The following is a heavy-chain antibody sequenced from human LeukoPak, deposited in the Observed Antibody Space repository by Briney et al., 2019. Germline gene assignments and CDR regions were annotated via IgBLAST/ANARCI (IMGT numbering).Heavy chain of an antibody. D-gene: IGHD3-3*01. Sequence: GGSLRLSCAASGFTFSSYAMSWVRQAPGKGLEWVSFISPSSDRTSNADSVEGRFTISRDNTRNTLYLQMNSLRDEDTGVYYCAIMHGYYVWVQWGQGTLVTVSS. CDR2: ISPSSDRT. J-gene: IGHJ4*02. V-gene: IGHV3-23*01. CDR3: AIMHGYYVWVQ. CDR1: GFTFSSYA.